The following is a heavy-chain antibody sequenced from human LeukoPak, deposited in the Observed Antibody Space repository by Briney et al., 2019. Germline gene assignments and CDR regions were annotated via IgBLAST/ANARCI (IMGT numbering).Heavy chain of an antibody. Sequence: SETLSLTCTVSGGSISSYYWSWLRQPPGKGLEWIGYIYYSGSTDYNPSLKSRVTISINTSKNQFSLKLSSVTAADTAVYYCARDHGDYVYYYYNYGMDVWGQGTTVTVSS. J-gene: IGHJ6*02. CDR1: GGSISSYY. D-gene: IGHD4-17*01. V-gene: IGHV4-59*01. CDR2: IYYSGST. CDR3: ARDHGDYVYYYYNYGMDV.